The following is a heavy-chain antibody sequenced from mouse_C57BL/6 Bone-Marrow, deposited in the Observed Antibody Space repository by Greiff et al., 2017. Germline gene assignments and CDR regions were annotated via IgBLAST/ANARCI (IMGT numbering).Heavy chain of an antibody. Sequence: VQLQQSGAELARPGASVKLSCKASGYTFTSYGLSWVKQSTGQGLEWIGEIYPRSGNTYYNEKFKGKATLTADKSSSTAYVELRSLTSEDSAVYFCARGGYYYGSSPWFAYWGQGTLVTVSA. J-gene: IGHJ3*01. CDR2: IYPRSGNT. D-gene: IGHD1-1*01. V-gene: IGHV1-81*01. CDR3: ARGGYYYGSSPWFAY. CDR1: GYTFTSYG.